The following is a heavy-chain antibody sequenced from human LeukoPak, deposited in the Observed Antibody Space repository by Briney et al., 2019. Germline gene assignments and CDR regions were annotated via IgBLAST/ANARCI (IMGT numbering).Heavy chain of an antibody. CDR2: ISSNGGST. CDR3: AREGGDAHYFDY. CDR1: GFTFSSYA. Sequence: PGGSLRLSCAASGFTFSSYAMHWVRQAPGKGLEYVSAISSNGGSTYYANSVKGRFTISRDNSKNTLYLQMGSLRAEDMAVYYCAREGGDAHYFDYWGQGTLVTVSS. D-gene: IGHD2-21*01. J-gene: IGHJ4*02. V-gene: IGHV3-64*01.